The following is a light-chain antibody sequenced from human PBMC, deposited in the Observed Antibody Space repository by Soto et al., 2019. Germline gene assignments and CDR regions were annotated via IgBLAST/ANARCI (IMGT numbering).Light chain of an antibody. CDR1: SSDVGGYNY. Sequence: QLVLTQPASVSGSPGQSITISCTGTSSDVGGYNYVSWYQQHPGKAPKLMIYEVSNRPSGVSNRFSGSKSGNTASLTISGLQAEDEADYYCSSYTTTDTYVFGTGTKVTVL. V-gene: IGLV2-14*01. CDR2: EVS. J-gene: IGLJ1*01. CDR3: SSYTTTDTYV.